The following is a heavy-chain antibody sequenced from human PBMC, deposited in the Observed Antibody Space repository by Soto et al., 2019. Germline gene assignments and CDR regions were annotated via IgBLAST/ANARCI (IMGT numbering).Heavy chain of an antibody. CDR1: GYTFTSYG. CDR2: ISAYNGNT. CDR3: ARVRGYCSGGSCYWAAFDI. V-gene: IGHV1-18*04. D-gene: IGHD2-15*01. Sequence: QVQLVQSGAEVKKPGASVKVSCKASGYTFTSYGISWVRQAPGQGLEWMGWISAYNGNTNYAQKLQGRVTMTTDTPTSTAYMELRSLRSDDTAVYYCARVRGYCSGGSCYWAAFDIWGQGTMVTVSS. J-gene: IGHJ3*02.